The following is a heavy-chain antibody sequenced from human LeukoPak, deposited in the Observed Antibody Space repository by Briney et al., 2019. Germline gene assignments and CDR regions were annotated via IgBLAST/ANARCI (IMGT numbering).Heavy chain of an antibody. J-gene: IGHJ4*02. CDR3: ARGTPVRVDY. CDR2: IYYSGST. V-gene: IGHV4-31*03. CDR1: GGSLSSGGYY. D-gene: IGHD2-2*01. Sequence: SQTLSLTCTVSGGSLSSGGYYWRWLRQHPGKGLEWIGYIYYSGSTYYNPSLKSRVTISVDTSKNQFSLKLSSVTAADTAVYYCARGTPVRVDYWGQGTLVTVSS.